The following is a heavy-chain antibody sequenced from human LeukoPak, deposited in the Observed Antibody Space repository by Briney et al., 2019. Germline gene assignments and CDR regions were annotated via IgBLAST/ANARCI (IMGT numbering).Heavy chain of an antibody. V-gene: IGHV4-59*01. CDR2: IYYSGST. Sequence: SETLSLTCAVYGGSFSGYYWSWIRQPPGKGLEWIGYIYYSGSTYYNPSLKSRVTISVDTSKNQFSLKLSSVTAADTAVYYCAREGLGDSSGYYYEGSNAFDIWGQGTMVTVSS. J-gene: IGHJ3*02. CDR3: AREGLGDSSGYYYEGSNAFDI. CDR1: GGSFSGYY. D-gene: IGHD3-22*01.